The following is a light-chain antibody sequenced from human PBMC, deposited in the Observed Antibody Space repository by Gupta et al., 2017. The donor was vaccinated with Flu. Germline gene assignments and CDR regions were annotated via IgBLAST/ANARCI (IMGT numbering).Light chain of an antibody. V-gene: IGKV3-11*01. CDR2: DAS. J-gene: IGKJ5*01. CDR3: QQRSNWPIT. Sequence: GERATLSCRASQSVSSYLAWCQQKPGQAPRLLIYDASNRATGIPARFSGSGSGTDFTLTISSLEPEDFAVYYCQQRSNWPITFGQGTRLEIK. CDR1: QSVSSY.